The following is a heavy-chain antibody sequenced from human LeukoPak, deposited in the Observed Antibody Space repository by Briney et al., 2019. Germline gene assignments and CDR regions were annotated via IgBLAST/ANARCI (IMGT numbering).Heavy chain of an antibody. V-gene: IGHV3-23*01. Sequence: HPGGSLRLSCAASGFTFSSYAMSWVRQAPGKGLEWVSAISGSGGSTYYADSVKGRFTISRDNSKNTLYLQMNSLRAEDTAVYYCAAIVYYYGSENDYWGQGTLVTVSS. CDR1: GFTFSSYA. J-gene: IGHJ4*02. D-gene: IGHD3-10*01. CDR3: AAIVYYYGSENDY. CDR2: ISGSGGST.